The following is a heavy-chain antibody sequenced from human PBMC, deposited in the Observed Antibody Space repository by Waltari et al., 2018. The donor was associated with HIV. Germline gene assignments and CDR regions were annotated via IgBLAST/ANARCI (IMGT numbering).Heavy chain of an antibody. Sequence: EVQLVESGGGLVKPGGSLRVSCAASGFTFSNAWMSWVPQAPGKGLEWVGHIKTKADGGAADYAAPVKGRFTISRDDSKNTLYLQMDSLKTEDTAVYYCTTSMIRKVSYYYGMDVWGQGTTVTVSS. V-gene: IGHV3-15*01. CDR2: IKTKADGGAA. CDR1: GFTFSNAW. J-gene: IGHJ6*02. CDR3: TTSMIRKVSYYYGMDV. D-gene: IGHD3-10*01.